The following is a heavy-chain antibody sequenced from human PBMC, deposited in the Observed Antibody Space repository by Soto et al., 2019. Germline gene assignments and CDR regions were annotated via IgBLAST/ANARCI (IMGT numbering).Heavy chain of an antibody. V-gene: IGHV3-48*04. CDR2: ISSSSSTI. CDR1: GFTFSSYS. Sequence: GGSLRLSCAASGFTFSSYSMDWVRQAPGKGLEWVSYISSSSSTIYYADSVKGRFTISRDNARNTVYLQMNSLRADDTAVYYCAGDQTTGDWFDAWGQGALVTVSS. J-gene: IGHJ5*02. CDR3: AGDQTTGDWFDA. D-gene: IGHD4-17*01.